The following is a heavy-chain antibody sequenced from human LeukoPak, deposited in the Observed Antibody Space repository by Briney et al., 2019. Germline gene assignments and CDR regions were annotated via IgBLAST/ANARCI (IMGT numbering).Heavy chain of an antibody. CDR1: GFPFSSIA. J-gene: IGHJ4*02. CDR2: ISGSGGST. Sequence: GGSLGLPCAASGFPFSSIAMSWAPRAPGRGLEWVSAISGSGGSTYYADSVKGRFTISRDNSKNTLYLQMNSLRAEDTAVYYCAKPGGVEDYWGQGTLVTVSS. V-gene: IGHV3-23*01. CDR3: AKPGGVEDY. D-gene: IGHD3-16*01.